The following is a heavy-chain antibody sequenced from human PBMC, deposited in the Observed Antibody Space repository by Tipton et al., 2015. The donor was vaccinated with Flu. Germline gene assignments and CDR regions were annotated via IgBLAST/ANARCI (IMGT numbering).Heavy chain of an antibody. CDR2: VYHGGTT. V-gene: IGHV4-38-2*02. D-gene: IGHD4-11*01. CDR1: GYSISSRYY. J-gene: IGHJ5*01. Sequence: TLSLTCTVSGYSISSRYYWGWIRQPPGKGLEWIGCVYHGGTTYYNPSLKSRVAISIDTSRKQFSLKLSSLTAADTAVYFCVRRDYSNYVSDPKNWFDSWGQGTLVTVSS. CDR3: VRRDYSNYVSDPKNWFDS.